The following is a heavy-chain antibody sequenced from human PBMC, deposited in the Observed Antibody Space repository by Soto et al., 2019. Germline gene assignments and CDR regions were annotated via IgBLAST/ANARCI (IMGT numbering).Heavy chain of an antibody. CDR2: ISAYNGNT. V-gene: IGHV1-18*01. J-gene: IGHJ6*02. D-gene: IGHD6-19*01. Sequence: QVQLVQSGAEVKKPGASVKVSCKASGYTFTSYGISWVRQAPGQGLEWMGWISAYNGNTNYAQTLQGRVTMTTDTSTSTAYMELRSLRSDDTAVYYCARVSSGWYFYYYYGMDVWGQGTTVTVSS. CDR3: ARVSSGWYFYYYYGMDV. CDR1: GYTFTSYG.